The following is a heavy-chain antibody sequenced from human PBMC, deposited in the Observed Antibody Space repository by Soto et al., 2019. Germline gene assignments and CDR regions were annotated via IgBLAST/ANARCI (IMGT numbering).Heavy chain of an antibody. CDR3: ARAVAVAADFDY. J-gene: IGHJ4*02. Sequence: ASVKVSCKASGYTFTSYYMHWVRQAPGQGLEWMGIISPSGGSTTYAQKFQGRVRMTRDTSTSTAYMELSSLRSEDTAVYYCARAVAVAADFDYWGQGTLVTVSS. D-gene: IGHD6-19*01. CDR2: ISPSGGST. V-gene: IGHV1-46*01. CDR1: GYTFTSYY.